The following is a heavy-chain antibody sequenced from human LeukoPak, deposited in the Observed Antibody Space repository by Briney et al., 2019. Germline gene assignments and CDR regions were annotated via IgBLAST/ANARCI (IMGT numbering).Heavy chain of an antibody. CDR2: IYPSDSDT. V-gene: IGHV5-51*01. D-gene: IGHD5-12*01. J-gene: IGHJ4*02. Sequence: GESLKISCKGFGYSFTNYWIGWVRQMPGKGLEWMGIIYPSDSDTRNSPSFQGQVTISADKSSSTAYLQWSSLRASDSAMYYCARTGYSGYEFDYWGQGTLVTVSS. CDR3: ARTGYSGYEFDY. CDR1: GYSFTNYW.